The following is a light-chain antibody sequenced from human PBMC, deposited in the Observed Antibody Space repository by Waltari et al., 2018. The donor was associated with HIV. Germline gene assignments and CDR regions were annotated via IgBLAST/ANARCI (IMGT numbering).Light chain of an antibody. CDR3: HQYDISPHT. J-gene: IGKJ2*01. CDR1: QTISSNY. Sequence: EIVLTQSPGTLSLSPGESATLSCRASQTISSNYLAWYHHKNAQAPRPLIYGASTSAAGIPDRISGHGSGTDFTLPISRLVPEDFAVYYCHQYDISPHTFGQGTKLEIK. V-gene: IGKV3-20*01. CDR2: GAS.